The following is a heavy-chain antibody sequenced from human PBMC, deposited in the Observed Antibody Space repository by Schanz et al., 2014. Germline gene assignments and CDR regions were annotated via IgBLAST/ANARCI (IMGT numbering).Heavy chain of an antibody. V-gene: IGHV4-34*01. CDR1: GGSFSGYY. CDR2: IYHTGST. D-gene: IGHD2-8*02. J-gene: IGHJ6*02. CDR3: ARDSLRGATGGYGMDV. Sequence: QVQLQQWGAGLLKPSETLSLTCGVFGGSFSGYYWSWIRQPPGKGLEWIGEIYHTGSTNYNPSLKSLVTISVDTSKNQFSLKLSSVTAADTAVYYCARDSLRGATGGYGMDVWGQGTTVTVSS.